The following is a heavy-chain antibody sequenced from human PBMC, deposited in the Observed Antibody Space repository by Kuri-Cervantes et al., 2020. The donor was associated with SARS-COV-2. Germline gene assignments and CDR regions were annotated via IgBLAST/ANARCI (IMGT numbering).Heavy chain of an antibody. J-gene: IGHJ4*02. CDR3: ATASKGYSSSWGILGY. CDR1: EFTVSSNY. Sequence: GGSLRLSCAASEFTVSSNYMSWVRQAPGKGLERVSVIYSGGSTYYADSVKDRFTISRDNSKNTLYLQMNSLRAEDTAVYYCATASKGYSSSWGILGYWGQGTLVTVSS. V-gene: IGHV3-66*01. CDR2: IYSGGST. D-gene: IGHD6-13*01.